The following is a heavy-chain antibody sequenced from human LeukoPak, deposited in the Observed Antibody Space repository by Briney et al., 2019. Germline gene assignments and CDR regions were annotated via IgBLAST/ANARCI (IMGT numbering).Heavy chain of an antibody. J-gene: IGHJ1*01. CDR2: IYYSGSP. V-gene: IGHV4-39*07. Sequence: PSETLSLTCTVSGGSISSSNYYWGWIRQPPGKGLEWIGSIYYSGSPYYNPSLKSRVTISVDTSKNQFSLKLSSVTAADTAVYYCARGPYLSRAEYFQHWGQGTLVTVSS. D-gene: IGHD2-21*01. CDR3: ARGPYLSRAEYFQH. CDR1: GGSISSSNYY.